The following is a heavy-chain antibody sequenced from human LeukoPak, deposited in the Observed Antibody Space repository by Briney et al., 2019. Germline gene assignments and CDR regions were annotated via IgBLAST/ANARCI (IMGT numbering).Heavy chain of an antibody. D-gene: IGHD3-22*01. CDR2: IIPIFGTA. CDR1: GGTFSSYA. V-gene: IGHV1-69*05. CDR3: ASQPYYYDSSGYSRAEDY. Sequence: SVKVSCKASGGTFSSYAISWVRQAPGQGLEWMGGIIPIFGTANYAQKSQGRVTITTDESTSTAYMELSSLRSEDTAVYYCASQPYYYDSSGYSRAEDYWGQGTLVTVSP. J-gene: IGHJ4*02.